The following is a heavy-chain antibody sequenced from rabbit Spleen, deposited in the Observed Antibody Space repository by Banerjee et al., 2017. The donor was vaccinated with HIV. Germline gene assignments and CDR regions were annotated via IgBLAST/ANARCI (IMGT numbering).Heavy chain of an antibody. CDR1: GFDLSSYFY. D-gene: IGHD1-1*01. CDR2: INSGNNVNT. V-gene: IGHV1S45*01. J-gene: IGHJ4*01. Sequence: QEQLEESGGDLVKPEGSLTLTCTASGFDLSSYFYMCWVRQAPGKGLEWIACINSGNNVNTYYASWAKGRFTIPKASSATVTLQMTSLTGADTATYFCARDLTGVIGWSFYLWGPGTLVTVS. CDR3: ARDLTGVIGWSFYL.